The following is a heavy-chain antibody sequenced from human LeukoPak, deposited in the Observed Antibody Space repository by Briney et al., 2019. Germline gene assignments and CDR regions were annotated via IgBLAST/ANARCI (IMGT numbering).Heavy chain of an antibody. V-gene: IGHV4-34*01. CDR1: GESFSGYY. CDR2: INHSGST. CDR3: ARSYGSDY. Sequence: SETLSLSCAVYGESFSGYYWSWIRQPPGKGLEWIGEINHSGSTNYNPSLKSRVTISVDTSKNQFSLKLSSVTAADTAVYYCARSYGSDYWGQGTLVTVSS. J-gene: IGHJ4*02. D-gene: IGHD1-26*01.